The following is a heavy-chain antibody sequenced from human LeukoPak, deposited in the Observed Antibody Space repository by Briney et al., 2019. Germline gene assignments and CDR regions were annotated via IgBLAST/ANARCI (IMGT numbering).Heavy chain of an antibody. CDR1: GLTFTSSA. Sequence: ASVKVSCKTSGLTFTSSAIQWVRQARGHRLEWMGWIVVASGNTNYAQTFQDRVTITTDMSTSTAYTELSSLRSEDAAVYYCAADPRVLDAFDIWGQGTVVTVSS. V-gene: IGHV1-58*02. J-gene: IGHJ3*02. D-gene: IGHD3-10*01. CDR3: AADPRVLDAFDI. CDR2: IVVASGNT.